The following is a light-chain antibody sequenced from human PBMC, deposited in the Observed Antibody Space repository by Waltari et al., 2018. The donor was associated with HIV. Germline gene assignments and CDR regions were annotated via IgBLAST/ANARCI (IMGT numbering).Light chain of an antibody. CDR2: GGPVGIGG. CDR3: GSDHGSGNNFVWV. CDR1: SGHSNFR. Sequence: QPILTQPPSASASLGASVTLTCTLHSGHSNFRVDWYHQSPGKGPHFVGRGGPVGIGGYRGDGFPDRFSVLGSGLNRSLTIKNIQEEDEGDYYCGSDHGSGNNFVWVFGGGTKLTVL. V-gene: IGLV9-49*01. J-gene: IGLJ3*02.